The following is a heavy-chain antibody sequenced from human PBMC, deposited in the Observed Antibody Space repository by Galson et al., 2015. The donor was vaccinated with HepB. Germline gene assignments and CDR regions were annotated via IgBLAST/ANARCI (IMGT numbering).Heavy chain of an antibody. CDR3: AKSARYSSGWYGIDY. CDR1: GFTFSSYG. J-gene: IGHJ4*02. CDR2: ISYDGSNK. V-gene: IGHV3-30*18. D-gene: IGHD6-19*01. Sequence: SLRLSCAASGFTFSSYGMHWVRQAPGKGLEWVAVISYDGSNKYYADSVKGRFTISRDNSKNTLYLQMNSLRAEDTAVYYCAKSARYSSGWYGIDYWGQGTLVTVSS.